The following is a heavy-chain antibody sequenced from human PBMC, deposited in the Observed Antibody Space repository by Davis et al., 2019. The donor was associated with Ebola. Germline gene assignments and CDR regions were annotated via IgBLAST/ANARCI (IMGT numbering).Heavy chain of an antibody. CDR2: ISYDGSNK. J-gene: IGHJ4*02. D-gene: IGHD2-21*02. Sequence: PGGSLRLSCAASGFTFSSYAMHWVRQAPGKGLEWVAVISYDGSNKYYADSVKGRFTISRDNSKNTLYLQMNSLRAEDTAVYYCARVLNPTASLDYWGQGTLVTVSS. CDR1: GFTFSSYA. CDR3: ARVLNPTASLDY. V-gene: IGHV3-30-3*01.